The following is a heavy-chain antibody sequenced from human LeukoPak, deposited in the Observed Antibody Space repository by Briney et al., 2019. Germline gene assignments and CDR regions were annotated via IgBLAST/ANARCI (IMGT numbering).Heavy chain of an antibody. J-gene: IGHJ3*02. CDR1: GFTFSSYG. CDR3: ARDREPFDAFDI. D-gene: IGHD1-14*01. Sequence: GGSLRLSCEASGFTFSSYGMHWVRQAPGKGLEWVAVIWYDGSNKYYADSVKGRFTISRDNSKNTLYLQVNSLRVEDTAVYYCARDREPFDAFDIWGQGTMVTVSS. CDR2: IWYDGSNK. V-gene: IGHV3-33*01.